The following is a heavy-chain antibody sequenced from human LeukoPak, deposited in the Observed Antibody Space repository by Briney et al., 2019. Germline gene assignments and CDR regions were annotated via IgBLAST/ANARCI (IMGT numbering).Heavy chain of an antibody. D-gene: IGHD3-9*01. V-gene: IGHV3-23*01. CDR2: ISGSGGRT. Sequence: GGSLRLSCAASGLTFSSYAMSCVRQAPGGGLEWVSAISGSGGRTYYTDSEKGRFTISRDNSKNTLYLQMNSLRAEDTAVYYCAKGGGGGGGDILTGYHYYYYYYYMDVWGKGTTGTVSS. J-gene: IGHJ6*03. CDR1: GLTFSSYA. CDR3: AKGGGGGGGDILTGYHYYYYYYYMDV.